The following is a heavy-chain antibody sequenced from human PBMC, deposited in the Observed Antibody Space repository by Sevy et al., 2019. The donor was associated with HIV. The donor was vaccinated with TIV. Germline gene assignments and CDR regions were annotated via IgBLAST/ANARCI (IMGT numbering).Heavy chain of an antibody. Sequence: GESLKISCAASGFTFSTYWMTWVRQAPGKGLEWVAYIKQDGTEAYDVDAVRGRFTVSRDNSHKSFFLQMTSLRDEDTAVYYCARGLADWGSFHYSLWGQGTPVTVSS. CDR3: ARGLADWGSFHYSL. J-gene: IGHJ4*02. CDR1: GFTFSTYW. V-gene: IGHV3-7*01. CDR2: IKQDGTEA. D-gene: IGHD3-16*01.